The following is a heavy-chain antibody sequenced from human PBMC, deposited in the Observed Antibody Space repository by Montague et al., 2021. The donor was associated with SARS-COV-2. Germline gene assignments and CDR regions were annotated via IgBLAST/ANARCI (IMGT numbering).Heavy chain of an antibody. CDR3: ARDSFGMDV. Sequence: SLRLSCAASGFTFSNLNMYWVRRTPGKGLEWVGFISYDENNKYYGDFVKGRFTISRDNSKNTLYLQMNSLRADDTAIYYCARDSFGMDVWGQGTTVTVSS. CDR2: ISYDENNK. CDR1: GFTFSNLN. V-gene: IGHV3-30-3*01. J-gene: IGHJ6*02.